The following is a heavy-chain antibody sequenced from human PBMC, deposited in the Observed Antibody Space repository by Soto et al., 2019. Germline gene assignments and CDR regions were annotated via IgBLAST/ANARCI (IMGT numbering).Heavy chain of an antibody. CDR1: GFTFSSYW. CDR3: ASGLGSGRFYGMDV. D-gene: IGHD6-19*01. V-gene: IGHV3-7*01. CDR2: IKQDGSEK. Sequence: EVQLVESGGGLVQPGGSLRLSCAASGFTFSSYWMSWVRQAPGKGLEWVANIKQDGSEKYYVDSVKGRFTISRDNAKNSLYLQMNSMRAEDTDVYYCASGLGSGRFYGMDVWGQGTTVTVSS. J-gene: IGHJ6*02.